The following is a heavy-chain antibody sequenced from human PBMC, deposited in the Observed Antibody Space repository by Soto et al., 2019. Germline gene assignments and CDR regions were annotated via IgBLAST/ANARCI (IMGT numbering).Heavy chain of an antibody. CDR2: IDPSDSYT. CDR3: ARHSTNWNYN. V-gene: IGHV5-10-1*01. CDR1: GSSFTSYW. D-gene: IGHD1-7*01. Sequence: PGESLKISCKGSGSSFTSYWISWVRQMPGKGLEWMGRIDPSDSYTNYSPSFQGHVTISADKSISTAYLQWNSLKASDTAMYYCARHSTNWNYNWGQGTLVTVSS. J-gene: IGHJ4*02.